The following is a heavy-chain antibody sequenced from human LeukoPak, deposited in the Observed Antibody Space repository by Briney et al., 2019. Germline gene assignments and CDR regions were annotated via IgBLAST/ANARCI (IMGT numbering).Heavy chain of an antibody. CDR3: ARDFEESDGMDV. V-gene: IGHV1-69*04. J-gene: IGHJ6*02. CDR2: IIPILGIA. Sequence: ASVKVSCKASGGTFSSYAISWVRQAPGQGLEWMGRIIPILGIANYAQKFQGRVTITADKSTSTAYMELSSLRSEDTAVYYCARDFEESDGMDVWRQGTTVTVSS. CDR1: GGTFSSYA. D-gene: IGHD3-10*01.